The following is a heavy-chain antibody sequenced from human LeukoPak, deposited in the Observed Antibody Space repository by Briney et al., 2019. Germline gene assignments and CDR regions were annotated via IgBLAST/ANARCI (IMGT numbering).Heavy chain of an antibody. CDR3: VRVDYRVEGIYY. CDR1: GFSFSGYW. CDR2: INQDGSKK. Sequence: EGSLRLSCTASGFSFSGYWMTWVRQTPGKGLEWVANINQDGSKKSYVDSVRGRFTISRDSAKNSLYLQMNSLRAEDTAVYHCVRVDYRVEGIYYWGQGTLVTVSS. V-gene: IGHV3-7*04. J-gene: IGHJ4*02. D-gene: IGHD4/OR15-4a*01.